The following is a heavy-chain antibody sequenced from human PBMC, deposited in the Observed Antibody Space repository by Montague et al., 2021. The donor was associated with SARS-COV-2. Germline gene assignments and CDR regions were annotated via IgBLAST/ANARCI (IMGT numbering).Heavy chain of an antibody. J-gene: IGHJ4*02. CDR2: TYDSGST. Sequence: SETLSLTCIVSGSSVRSYYWSWIRQPPGKGPEWIGYTYDSGSTNYNPPLKSRVTISVDTSKNQFSLKLSSVTAADTAVYYCARENTVTTFGGPYYIDSWGQGTLVTVSA. D-gene: IGHD4-17*01. CDR3: ARENTVTTFGGPYYIDS. CDR1: GSSVRSYY. V-gene: IGHV4-59*02.